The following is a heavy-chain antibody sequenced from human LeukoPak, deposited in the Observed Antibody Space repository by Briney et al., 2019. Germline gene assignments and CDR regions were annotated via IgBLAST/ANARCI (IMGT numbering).Heavy chain of an antibody. CDR2: ISSSGSTI. D-gene: IGHD4-23*01. V-gene: IGHV3-48*03. CDR3: ARTVARIGY. J-gene: IGHJ4*02. CDR1: GFTFSSYE. Sequence: PGGSLRLSCAASGFTFSSYEMNWVRQAPGKGLEWVSHISSSGSTIYYTDSVKGRFTISRDNSKNLLYLQTNSLRAEDTAIYYCARTVARIGYWGQGTLVTVSS.